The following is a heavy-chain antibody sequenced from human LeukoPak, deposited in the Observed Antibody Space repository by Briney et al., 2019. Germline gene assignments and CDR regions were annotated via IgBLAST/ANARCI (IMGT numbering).Heavy chain of an antibody. V-gene: IGHV5-51*01. CDR2: IYPGDSDT. Sequence: GGSLEISCKGSGYRFTSYWIGWVRQVPGKGLEWMGIIYPGDSDTRYSPSFQGQVTISADKSISTAYLQWSSLKASDTAMYYCARNAVYGAPPHYWGQGTLVTVSS. J-gene: IGHJ4*02. D-gene: IGHD4-17*01. CDR3: ARNAVYGAPPHY. CDR1: GYRFTSYW.